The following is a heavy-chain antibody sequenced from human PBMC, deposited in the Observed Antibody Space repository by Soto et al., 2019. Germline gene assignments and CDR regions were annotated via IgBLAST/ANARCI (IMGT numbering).Heavy chain of an antibody. D-gene: IGHD2-15*01. CDR1: GYTFTSYG. Sequence: AAVKVSCKASGYTFTSYGISWVRQAPGQGLEWMGWISAYSGNTNYAQKLQGRVTMTTDTSTSTAYMELRSLRSDDTAVCYCPFRCSGGSCPGHAFDIWGQGAMVTVSS. CDR3: PFRCSGGSCPGHAFDI. CDR2: ISAYSGNT. V-gene: IGHV1-18*01. J-gene: IGHJ3*02.